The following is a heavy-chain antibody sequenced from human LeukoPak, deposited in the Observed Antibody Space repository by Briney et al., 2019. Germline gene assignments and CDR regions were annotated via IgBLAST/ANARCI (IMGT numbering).Heavy chain of an antibody. Sequence: SETLSLTCTVSGGSISSYYWSWIRQPPGKGLEWIGYIYYSGSTNYNPSLKSRVTISVDTSKNQFSLKLSSVTAADTAVYYCARVAKTHYDILTGYYDYWGQGTLVAVSS. J-gene: IGHJ4*02. CDR3: ARVAKTHYDILTGYYDY. CDR1: GGSISSYY. CDR2: IYYSGST. V-gene: IGHV4-59*01. D-gene: IGHD3-9*01.